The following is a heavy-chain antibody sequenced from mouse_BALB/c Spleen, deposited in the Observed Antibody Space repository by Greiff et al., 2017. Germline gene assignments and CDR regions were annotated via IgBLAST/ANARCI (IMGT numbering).Heavy chain of an antibody. V-gene: IGHV1-54*01. CDR2: INPGSGGT. J-gene: IGHJ1*01. D-gene: IGHD1-1*01. Sequence: QVQLKQSGAELARPGTSVKVSCKASGYAFTNYLIEWLKQRPGQGLEWIGVINPGSGGTNYNEKFKGKATLTADKSSSTAYMQLSSLTSDDSAVYFGARSIYYWSYWYFDVWGAGTTVTVSS. CDR1: GYAFTNYL. CDR3: ARSIYYWSYWYFDV.